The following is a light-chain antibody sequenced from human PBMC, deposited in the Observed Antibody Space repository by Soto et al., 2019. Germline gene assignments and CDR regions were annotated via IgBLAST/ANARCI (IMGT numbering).Light chain of an antibody. CDR1: QSISSW. Sequence: DIQMTQSPSTLSASVGDRVTITCRASQSISSWLAWYRQKPGKAPKLLIYKASSLESGVPSRFSGSGSGTEFTLTISSLQPDDFATYYCQQYNSYSGTFGQGTKVEIK. J-gene: IGKJ1*01. CDR2: KAS. V-gene: IGKV1-5*03. CDR3: QQYNSYSGT.